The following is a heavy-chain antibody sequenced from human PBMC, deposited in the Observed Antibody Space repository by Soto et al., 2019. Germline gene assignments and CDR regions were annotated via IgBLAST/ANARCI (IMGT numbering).Heavy chain of an antibody. J-gene: IGHJ3*02. CDR3: ARVERGTVTTVVDAFDI. CDR2: MSHGGGT. V-gene: IGHV4-4*02. CDR1: GGSISSSNW. Sequence: SETLSLTCTVSGGSISSSNWWSWVRQPPGKGLEWIGEMSHGGGTHFNPSLKSRVTISVDTSKNQFSLKMSSVTAADTALYYCARVERGTVTTVVDAFDIWGPGTMVTVSS. D-gene: IGHD1-1*01.